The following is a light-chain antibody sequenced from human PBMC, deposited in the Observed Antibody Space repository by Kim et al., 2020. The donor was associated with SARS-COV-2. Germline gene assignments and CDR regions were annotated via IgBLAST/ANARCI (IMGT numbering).Light chain of an antibody. CDR2: GAS. V-gene: IGKV3-20*01. CDR1: QKIRIAS. J-gene: IGKJ2*01. CDR3: QQYGGSPPVT. Sequence: PGERVTLSCRASQKIRIASLPWYQQKPGQAPRLLIFGASSRAPGIPDRFSGSGSGKGFTLTINRLEPEDFGVYYCQQYGGSPPVTFGQGTKLEI.